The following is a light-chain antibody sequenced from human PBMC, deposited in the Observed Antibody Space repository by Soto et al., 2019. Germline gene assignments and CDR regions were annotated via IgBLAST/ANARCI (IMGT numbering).Light chain of an antibody. J-gene: IGKJ1*01. CDR2: GAS. Sequence: EIVLTQSPGTLSLSPGERATLSCRASQSVSSNYLAWYQQKPGQAPRPLIYGASSRATGIPDRISGSGAGIDFTLTISRLESEDFAVYYCQQYGSSPWTFGQGTKVEIK. V-gene: IGKV3-20*01. CDR3: QQYGSSPWT. CDR1: QSVSSNY.